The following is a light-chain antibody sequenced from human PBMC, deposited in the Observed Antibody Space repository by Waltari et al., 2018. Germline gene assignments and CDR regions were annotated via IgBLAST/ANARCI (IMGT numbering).Light chain of an antibody. CDR3: QQSHKTPQT. V-gene: IGKV1-39*01. Sequence: DIQMTQSPSSLSASVGDRVTITCRSSQSISNYLNWYQQRPGKAPKLLIFAASSLQGGVPSRFSGSGSGTDFTLTITSLQPEDFATYYCQQSHKTPQTFGRGTKVEVK. CDR1: QSISNY. J-gene: IGKJ1*01. CDR2: AAS.